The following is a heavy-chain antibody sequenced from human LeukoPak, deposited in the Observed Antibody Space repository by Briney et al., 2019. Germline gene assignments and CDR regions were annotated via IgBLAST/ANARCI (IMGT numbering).Heavy chain of an antibody. Sequence: ASVKVSCKASGYTFTVYHMHWVRQAPGQGLEWMGWINPNSGGTNYAQKLQGRVTMTRDTSISTAYMELSSLRSDDTAVYYCGLVTSGNWWFDPWGQGTPVTVSS. D-gene: IGHD2-21*02. CDR3: GLVTSGNWWFDP. CDR1: GYTFTVYH. V-gene: IGHV1-2*02. J-gene: IGHJ5*02. CDR2: INPNSGGT.